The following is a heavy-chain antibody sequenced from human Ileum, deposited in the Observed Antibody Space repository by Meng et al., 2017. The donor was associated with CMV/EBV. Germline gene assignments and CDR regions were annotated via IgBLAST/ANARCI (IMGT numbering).Heavy chain of an antibody. D-gene: IGHD3-10*01. CDR2: NYFHGNA. CDR3: ARGGIFRGLDY. J-gene: IGHJ4*02. Sequence: QELLEMSGLGLGNPSWSLSLACSVSVGSIHSGHYSGAGVRHPPGEDLAWSVYNYFHGNAYYKPSLKSQVTISGDTSKNQFSLRLKSVTAADSAVYFCARGGIFRGLDYWGQGTLVTVSS. V-gene: IGHV4-30-4*08. CDR1: VGSIHSGHYS.